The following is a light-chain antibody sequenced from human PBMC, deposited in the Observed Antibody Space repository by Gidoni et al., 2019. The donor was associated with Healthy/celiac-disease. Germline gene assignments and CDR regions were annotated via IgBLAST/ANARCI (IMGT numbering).Light chain of an antibody. V-gene: IGKV3-15*01. CDR3: QQYNNWPPLT. Sequence: EIVMTQSPATLSVSPGERATRSCRASQSVSSNLAWYQQNPGQSPMLLIYGASTRATGIPARFSGSGSGTEFTLTISSLQSEAFAVYYCQQYNNWPPLTFXGXTKVEIK. CDR1: QSVSSN. J-gene: IGKJ4*01. CDR2: GAS.